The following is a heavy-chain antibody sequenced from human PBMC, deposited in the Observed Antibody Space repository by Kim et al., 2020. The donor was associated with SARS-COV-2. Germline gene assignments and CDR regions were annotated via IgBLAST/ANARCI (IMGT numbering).Heavy chain of an antibody. J-gene: IGHJ3*02. D-gene: IGHD4-17*01. Sequence: GGSLRLSCAASGFTFSSYAMSWVRQAPGKGLEWVSAISGSGGSTYYADSVKGRFTISRDNSKNTLYLQMNSLRAEDTAVYYCAKERATTVTTTGHDAFDIWCQETMVTVSS. V-gene: IGHV3-23*01. CDR3: AKERATTVTTTGHDAFDI. CDR1: GFTFSSYA. CDR2: ISGSGGST.